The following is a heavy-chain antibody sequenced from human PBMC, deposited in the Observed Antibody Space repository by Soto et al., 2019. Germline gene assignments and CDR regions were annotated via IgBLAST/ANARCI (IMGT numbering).Heavy chain of an antibody. J-gene: IGHJ3*01. D-gene: IGHD3-16*02. CDR3: ARLYGLEAFDF. CDR2: IFYSGST. Sequence: QVQLQESGPGLVKPSETLSLTCTVSGGSISSYYWSWIRQPPGKGLEWIGYIFYSGSTNYNPSLKGRATISVDTSKNQFSLELSSVPAAVTAVYYCARLYGLEAFDFWGQGTMVTVSS. CDR1: GGSISSYY. V-gene: IGHV4-59*08.